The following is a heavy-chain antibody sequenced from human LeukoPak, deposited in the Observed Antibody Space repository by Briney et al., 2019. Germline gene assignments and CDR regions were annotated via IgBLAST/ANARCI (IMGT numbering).Heavy chain of an antibody. CDR1: GGSISSYY. D-gene: IGHD6-25*01. Sequence: SGTLSLTCTVSGGSISSYYWSWIRQPPGKGLEWIGSIYSSGSTYYNSSLKSRVTISIDTSKNQVSLKMSSVTAADTAVYYCAKSGGYGLIDYWGQGTLVTVSS. CDR2: IYSSGST. CDR3: AKSGGYGLIDY. V-gene: IGHV4-59*05. J-gene: IGHJ4*01.